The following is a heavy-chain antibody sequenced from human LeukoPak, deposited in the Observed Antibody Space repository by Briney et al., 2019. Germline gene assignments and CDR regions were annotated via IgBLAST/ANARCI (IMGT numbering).Heavy chain of an antibody. CDR2: IWYDGSDQ. CDR1: GFTITEHH. Sequence: GGSLRLSCAASGFTITEHHMDWVRQAPGKGMEWVAVIWYDGSDQFYADSVKGRFTISRDNSRNTLYLQMTSLRAEDTAVYYCARSGNGGMDVWGQGTTVTVSS. CDR3: ARSGNGGMDV. V-gene: IGHV3-33*07. D-gene: IGHD4-23*01. J-gene: IGHJ6*02.